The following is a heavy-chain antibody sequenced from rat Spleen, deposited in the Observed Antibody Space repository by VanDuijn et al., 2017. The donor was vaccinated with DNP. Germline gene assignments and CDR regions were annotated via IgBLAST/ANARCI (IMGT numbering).Heavy chain of an antibody. D-gene: IGHD4-1*01. CDR2: ISVGGGNT. CDR3: ARRGDGYKYFDK. CDR1: GFTFDNYW. J-gene: IGHJ2*01. Sequence: EVQLVESGGGLVQPGRSLKLSCVASGFTFDNYWMTWVRQAPTKGLEWVASISVGGGNTYYRDSVKGRFTISRDNAENAQYLQMDSLRSEDTATYYCARRGDGYKYFDKWGQGVMVTVSS. V-gene: IGHV5S13*01.